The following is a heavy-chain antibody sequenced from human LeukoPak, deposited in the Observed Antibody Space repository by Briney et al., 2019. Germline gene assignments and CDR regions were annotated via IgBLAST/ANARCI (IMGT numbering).Heavy chain of an antibody. V-gene: IGHV3-23*01. CDR2: ISGSGGTI. D-gene: IGHD5-12*01. Sequence: PGGSLRLSCAASGLTFSSYAMNWVRQAPGKGLEWVSVISGSGGTIYYADSVKGRFTISRDNSRKTLALQMNSLRADDTAVYYCAKVQYSDYDMNFDSWGQGTLVPVPS. CDR1: GLTFSSYA. CDR3: AKVQYSDYDMNFDS. J-gene: IGHJ4*02.